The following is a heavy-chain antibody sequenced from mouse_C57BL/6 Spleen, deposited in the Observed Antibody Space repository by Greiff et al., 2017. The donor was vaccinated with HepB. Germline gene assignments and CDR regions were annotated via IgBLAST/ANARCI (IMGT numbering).Heavy chain of an antibody. CDR1: GFTFSSYG. CDR2: ISSGGSYT. CDR3: ARQTSSGRAWFAY. V-gene: IGHV5-6*01. D-gene: IGHD3-2*02. Sequence: EVMLVESGGDLVKPGGSLKLSCAASGFTFSSYGMSWVRQTPDKRLEWVATISSGGSYTYYPDSVKGRFTISRDNAKNTLYLQMSSLKSEDTAMYYCARQTSSGRAWFAYWGQGTLVTVSA. J-gene: IGHJ3*01.